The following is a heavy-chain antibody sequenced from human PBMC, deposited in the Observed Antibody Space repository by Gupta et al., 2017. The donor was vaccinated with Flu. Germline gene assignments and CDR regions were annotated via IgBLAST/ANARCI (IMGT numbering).Heavy chain of an antibody. CDR3: VKVFLWFGDFSSHDY. Sequence: QVQLVESGGGLVKPGGSLRLSCAASGFTFSDSYMSWIRQAPGKGLEWVSYVSSSGSTIYYADSVKGRFTISRDNAKNSLYLQMNRLRAEDTAVYYCVKVFLWFGDFSSHDYWGQGTLVTVSS. D-gene: IGHD3-10*01. J-gene: IGHJ4*02. CDR2: VSSSGSTI. V-gene: IGHV3-11*01. CDR1: GFTFSDSY.